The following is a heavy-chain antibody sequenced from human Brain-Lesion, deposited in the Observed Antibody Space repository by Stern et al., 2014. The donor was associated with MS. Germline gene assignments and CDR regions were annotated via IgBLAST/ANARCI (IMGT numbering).Heavy chain of an antibody. CDR1: GFTFSNSW. V-gene: IGHV3-74*02. J-gene: IGHJ5*01. CDR2: VNNDGRRT. Sequence: VQLGQPGGGLVQPGGSLRLSCAASGFTFSNSWMHWVRQAPGKGLVWVSRVNNDGRRTSYADSVKGRFTMSRDNAKNTLYLQMNSLRVEDTAIYYCARGERWFDSWGQGTLVTVSS. D-gene: IGHD3-10*01. CDR3: ARGERWFDS.